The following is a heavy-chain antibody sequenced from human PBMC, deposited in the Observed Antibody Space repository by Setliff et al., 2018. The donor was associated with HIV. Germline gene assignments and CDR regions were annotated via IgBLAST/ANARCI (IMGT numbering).Heavy chain of an antibody. V-gene: IGHV4-59*11. CDR3: ARDRRDDYYLTAYFDS. CDR1: RDSINGHW. D-gene: IGHD1-26*01. Sequence: PSETLSLTCTVSRDSINGHWWSWIRQPPGKGLEWTGSIHYSGITHYNPSLKSRLTIPLDTARNQFSLELTSVTATDTAVYYCARDRRDDYYLTAYFDSLGQGTVVTVSS. J-gene: IGHJ4*02. CDR2: IHYSGIT.